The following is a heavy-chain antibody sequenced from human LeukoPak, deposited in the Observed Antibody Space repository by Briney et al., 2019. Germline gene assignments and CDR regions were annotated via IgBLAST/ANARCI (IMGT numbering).Heavy chain of an antibody. CDR3: AIINRPDGRVY. D-gene: IGHD5-24*01. Sequence: GESLKISCQGFGYPFTTSWIGWVRPLSGKGLELTAIIYAGSSDAKYSPPFQGQISLSTDTSISTTYLHGSSLKASDTAIYYCAIINRPDGRVYGGQGALVSVSS. J-gene: IGHJ4*02. CDR1: GYPFTTSW. CDR2: IYAGSSDA. V-gene: IGHV5-51*01.